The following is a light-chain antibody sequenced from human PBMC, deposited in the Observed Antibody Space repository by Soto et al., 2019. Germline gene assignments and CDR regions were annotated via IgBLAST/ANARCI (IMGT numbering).Light chain of an antibody. J-gene: IGLJ1*01. CDR2: SNN. CDR3: CSYAGFSSVV. CDR1: SSNIGSNT. V-gene: IGLV1-44*01. Sequence: QSVLTQPPSASGAPGQSVTVSCSGSSSNIGSNTVTWYQQLPGTPPILLLYSNNLRSSGVPDRFSGSGSGTSASLAISGLQSEDEADYYCCSYAGFSSVVFGSGTKVTVL.